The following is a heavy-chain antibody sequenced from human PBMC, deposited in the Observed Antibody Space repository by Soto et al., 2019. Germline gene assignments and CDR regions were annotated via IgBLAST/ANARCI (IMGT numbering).Heavy chain of an antibody. D-gene: IGHD2-15*01. CDR3: ARQRIPLAPHDV. CDR2: IHPGDSDT. CDR1: GYIFTTFR. J-gene: IGHJ4*02. Sequence: GESLKISCKGSGYIFTTFRIAWVRQMPGKGLEWMGIIHPGDSDTRYSPSFQGQVTMSVDRSINTAYMQWSSLKASDYAMYYCARQRIPLAPHDVWGQGTLVTVSS. V-gene: IGHV5-51*01.